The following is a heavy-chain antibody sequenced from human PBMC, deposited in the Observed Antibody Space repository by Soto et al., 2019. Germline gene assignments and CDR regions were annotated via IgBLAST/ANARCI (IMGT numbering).Heavy chain of an antibody. CDR3: ARGCGPDPSYGGWRGMDV. D-gene: IGHD4-17*01. CDR1: GFTFSSYS. J-gene: IGHJ6*02. Sequence: EVQLVESGGGLVQPGGSLRLSCAASGFTFSSYSMNWVRQAPGKGLEWVSYISSSSSTIYYADSVKGRFTISRDNAKNSLYLQMNSLRDEDTAVYYCARGCGPDPSYGGWRGMDVWGQGTTVTVSS. V-gene: IGHV3-48*02. CDR2: ISSSSSTI.